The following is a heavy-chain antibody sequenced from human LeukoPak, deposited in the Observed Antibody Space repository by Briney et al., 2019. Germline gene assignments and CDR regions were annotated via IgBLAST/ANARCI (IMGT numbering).Heavy chain of an antibody. CDR1: GFTFSSYG. CDR2: IWYDGSNK. D-gene: IGHD5-18*01. CDR3: AKQVDTAMVDY. J-gene: IGHJ4*02. Sequence: PGGSLRLSCAASGFTFSSYGMHWVRQAPGKGLEWVAVIWYDGSNKYYADSVKGRFTISRDNSKNTLYLQMNSLRAEDTAVYYCAKQVDTAMVDYWGQGTQVTVSS. V-gene: IGHV3-33*06.